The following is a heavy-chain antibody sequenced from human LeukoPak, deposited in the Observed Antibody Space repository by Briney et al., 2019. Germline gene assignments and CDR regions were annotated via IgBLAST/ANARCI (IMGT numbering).Heavy chain of an antibody. D-gene: IGHD4-17*01. Sequence: KPGGSLRLSCAASGFTFSSYSMNWVRQAPGKGLEWVSSISSSSSYIYYADSVKGRFTISRDNAKNSLYLQMNSLRAEDTAVYYCARDQTVTTPFYYYYGMDVWGQGTTVTVSS. CDR3: ARDQTVTTPFYYYYGMDV. J-gene: IGHJ6*02. CDR2: ISSSSSYI. V-gene: IGHV3-21*01. CDR1: GFTFSSYS.